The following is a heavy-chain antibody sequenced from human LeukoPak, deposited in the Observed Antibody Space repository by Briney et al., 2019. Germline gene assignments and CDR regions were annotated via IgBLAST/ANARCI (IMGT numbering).Heavy chain of an antibody. CDR1: VYTFTSYG. D-gene: IGHD6-13*01. J-gene: IGHJ4*02. V-gene: IGHV1-18*01. CDR2: ISAYNGNT. CDR3: ARQSEQQLVFAIDY. Sequence: GASVKVSCKASVYTFTSYGISWVRQAPGQGLEWMGWISAYNGNTNYAQKLQGRVTMTTDTSTSTAYMELRSLRSDDTAVYYCARQSEQQLVFAIDYWGQGTLVTVSS.